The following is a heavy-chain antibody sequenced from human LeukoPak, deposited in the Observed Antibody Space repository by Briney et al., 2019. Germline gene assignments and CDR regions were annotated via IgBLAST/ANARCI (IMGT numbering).Heavy chain of an antibody. V-gene: IGHV3-48*01. D-gene: IGHD3-3*01. CDR2: ISSSSSTI. Sequence: PGGSLRLSCAASGFTFSSYSMNWVRQAPGKGLEWVSYISSSSSTIYYADSVKGRFTISRDNAKNSLYLQMNSLRAEDTAVYYCARGSEGFLEWLAPRAVDYWGQGTLVTVSS. J-gene: IGHJ4*02. CDR1: GFTFSSYS. CDR3: ARGSEGFLEWLAPRAVDY.